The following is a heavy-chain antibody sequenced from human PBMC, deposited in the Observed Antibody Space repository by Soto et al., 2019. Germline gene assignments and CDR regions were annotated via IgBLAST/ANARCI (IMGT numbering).Heavy chain of an antibody. CDR2: IYYSGST. D-gene: IGHD5-12*01. J-gene: IGHJ5*02. Sequence: PSETLSLTCTVSGGSISSGGYYWSWIREHPGKGLEWIGSIYYSGSTYYNPSLKSRVTISVDTSKNQFSLKLSSVTAADTAVYYCARHSVEMATIGQYNWFDPWGQGTLVTVSS. CDR1: GGSISSGGYY. CDR3: ARHSVEMATIGQYNWFDP. V-gene: IGHV4-39*01.